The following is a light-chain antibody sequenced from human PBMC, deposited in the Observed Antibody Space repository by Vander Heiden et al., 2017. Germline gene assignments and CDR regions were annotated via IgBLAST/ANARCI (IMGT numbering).Light chain of an antibody. Sequence: QSVLTQPPSVSAAPGPKVTISCSGSSSNIGNNYVSWYQHLPGTAPKYLIYENNKRPSGIPDRFSGSKSGTSATLGITGLQTGDEADYYCGTWDSSLSAVVFGGGTKLTVL. J-gene: IGLJ2*01. CDR3: GTWDSSLSAVV. V-gene: IGLV1-51*02. CDR2: ENN. CDR1: SSNIGNNY.